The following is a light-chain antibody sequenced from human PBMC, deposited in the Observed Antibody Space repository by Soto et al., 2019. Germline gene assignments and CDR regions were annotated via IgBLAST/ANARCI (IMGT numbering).Light chain of an antibody. CDR3: QQFGSSPGFT. CDR1: QSINNRY. CDR2: GAS. Sequence: EIVLTQSPGTLSLSPGERATLSCRASQSINNRYLAWYQQKPGQAPRLLIYGASSRATGIPDRFIGSVSGTDFTLTISRLEPEDFAVYYCQQFGSSPGFTFGPGTKVDIK. J-gene: IGKJ3*01. V-gene: IGKV3-20*01.